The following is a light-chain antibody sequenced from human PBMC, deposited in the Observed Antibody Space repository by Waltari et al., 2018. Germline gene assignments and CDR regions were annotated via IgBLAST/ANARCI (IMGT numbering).Light chain of an antibody. CDR1: ESISSN. CDR3: QQEKKGPPA. J-gene: IGKJ5*01. V-gene: IGKV3-15*01. CDR2: HAS. Sequence: EIVMTQSPATLSVSPGERATLSCRASESISSNLAWYQQKPGQAPRLLIFHASNRATGVPPRFSGSGSGTGFTLTISSLQAEEGAVEDGQQEKKGPPAFGQGTRRE.